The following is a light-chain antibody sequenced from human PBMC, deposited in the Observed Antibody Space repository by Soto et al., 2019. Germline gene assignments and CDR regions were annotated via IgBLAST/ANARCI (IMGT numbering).Light chain of an antibody. V-gene: IGLV2-8*01. CDR2: GVS. J-gene: IGLJ2*01. CDR3: SSYAGSDNWV. Sequence: QSVLTQPPSASGSLGQSVTISCSETSSDVGGYNYVSWYQQHPGKAPKLMISGVSERPSGVPDRFSGSKSGNTASLTVSGLQPEDEADYYCSSYAGSDNWVFGGGTKVTVL. CDR1: SSDVGGYNY.